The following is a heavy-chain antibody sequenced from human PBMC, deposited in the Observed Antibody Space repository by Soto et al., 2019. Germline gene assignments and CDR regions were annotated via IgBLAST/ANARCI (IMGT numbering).Heavy chain of an antibody. D-gene: IGHD4-17*01. CDR2: INSDGSST. CDR1: GFTFSSYW. Sequence: GGSLRLSCAASGFTFSSYWMHWVRQAPGKGLVWVSRINSDGSSTSYADSVKGRFTISRDNAKNTLYLQMNSLRAEDTAVYYCARDRSFDYGDYVGAFDIWGQGTMVTVSS. V-gene: IGHV3-74*01. J-gene: IGHJ3*02. CDR3: ARDRSFDYGDYVGAFDI.